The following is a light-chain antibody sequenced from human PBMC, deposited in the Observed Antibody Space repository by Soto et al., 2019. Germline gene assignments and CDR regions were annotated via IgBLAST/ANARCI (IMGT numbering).Light chain of an antibody. CDR2: GAS. J-gene: IGKJ1*01. CDR3: QQYGHSLT. Sequence: DIELTQSPGTLSLSPGERAAISCRASQGFSSSFLAWYQHRPGQAPSLLIYGASSRTTGIPDRFSGSSSRTVFPLTISRLDHEYATVYYCQQYGHSLTFGPGTTVEIK. CDR1: QGFSSSF. V-gene: IGKV3-20*01.